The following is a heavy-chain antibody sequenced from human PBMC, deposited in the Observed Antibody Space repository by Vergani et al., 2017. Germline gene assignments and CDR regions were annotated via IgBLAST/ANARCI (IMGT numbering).Heavy chain of an antibody. D-gene: IGHD3-16*02. J-gene: IGHJ4*02. CDR1: EFTFSNYA. CDR3: AKQYFVSGNYRCDY. CDR2: ISGSGVSA. Sequence: EVQLLESGGGLVQPGGSLRLTCAASEFTFSNYAMNWVRQAPGKGLEWVSGISGSGVSAYYTDSVKGRFTISRENSKNMLFLQMNNLRTEDTAIYYCAKQYFVSGNYRCDYWGQGTLVTVSS. V-gene: IGHV3-23*01.